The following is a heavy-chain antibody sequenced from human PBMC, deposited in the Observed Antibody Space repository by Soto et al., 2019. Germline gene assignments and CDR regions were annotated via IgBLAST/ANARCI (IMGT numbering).Heavy chain of an antibody. Sequence: SETLCLSCTVTVYSISIVSYYWGWIRHPPGKGLEWIGSIYYSGSTYNNPSLRSRVSMSIDTSKDQFSLKLKSVTAADTALYFCARQRTSVVTPAYFDVWGPGSLVTVSS. CDR2: IYYSGST. V-gene: IGHV4-39*01. CDR3: ARQRTSVVTPAYFDV. D-gene: IGHD2-21*02. CDR1: VYSISIVSYY. J-gene: IGHJ4*02.